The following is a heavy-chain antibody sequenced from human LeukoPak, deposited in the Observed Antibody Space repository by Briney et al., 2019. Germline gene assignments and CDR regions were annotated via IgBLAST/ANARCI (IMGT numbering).Heavy chain of an antibody. Sequence: GGSLRLSCAASGFTFCKYGMQWVRQAPGKGLEWVAFIRYDGSNKYYADSVKGRFTNNRDNSKNTLYLQMNSLRAEDTAVYYCATWELGDFDIWGQGTMVTVSS. D-gene: IGHD1-26*01. CDR3: ATWELGDFDI. V-gene: IGHV3-30*02. CDR2: IRYDGSNK. J-gene: IGHJ3*02. CDR1: GFTFCKYG.